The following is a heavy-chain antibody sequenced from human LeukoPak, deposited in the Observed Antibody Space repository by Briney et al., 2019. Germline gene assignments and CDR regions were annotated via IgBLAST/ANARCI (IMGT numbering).Heavy chain of an antibody. CDR1: GFTFSSYE. J-gene: IGHJ4*02. CDR2: ISSSGSTI. D-gene: IGHD1-1*01. Sequence: PGGSLRLSCAASGFTFSSYETNWVRRAPGKGLEWVSYISSSGSTIYYADSVKGRFTISRDNAKNSLYLQMNSLRAEDTAVYYCARGSTTGTFDYWGQGTLVTVSS. V-gene: IGHV3-48*03. CDR3: ARGSTTGTFDY.